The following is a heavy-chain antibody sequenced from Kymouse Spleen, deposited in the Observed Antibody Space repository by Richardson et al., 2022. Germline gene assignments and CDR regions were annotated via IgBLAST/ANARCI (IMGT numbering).Heavy chain of an antibody. D-gene: IGHD6-13*01. V-gene: IGHV3-73*02. CDR2: IRSKANSYAT. Sequence: EVQLVESGGGLVQPGGSLKLSCAASGFTFSGSAMHWVRQASGKGLEWVGRIRSKANSYATAYAASVKGRFTISRDDSKNTAYLQMNSLKTEDTAVYYCTREGIAAAFFDYWGQGTLVTVSS. CDR3: TREGIAAAFFDY. J-gene: IGHJ4*02. CDR1: GFTFSGSA.